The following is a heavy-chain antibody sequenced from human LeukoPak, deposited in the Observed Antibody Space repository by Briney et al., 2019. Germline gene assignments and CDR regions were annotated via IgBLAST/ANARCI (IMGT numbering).Heavy chain of an antibody. D-gene: IGHD5-12*01. CDR3: SRESGAFSPFGY. Sequence: SGTLALTCGVSGGSISSTNWWSGVRQPPGQGLEWMGEISLSGLTNYNPSLKSRVTMSLDKSKNHLSLNVTSVTAADTAVYYCSRESGAFSPFGYWGQGTLVTVSS. J-gene: IGHJ4*02. CDR1: GGSISSTNW. CDR2: ISLSGLT. V-gene: IGHV4-4*02.